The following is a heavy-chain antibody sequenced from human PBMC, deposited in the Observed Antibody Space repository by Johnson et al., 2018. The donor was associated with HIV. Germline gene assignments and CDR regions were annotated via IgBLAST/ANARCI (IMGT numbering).Heavy chain of an antibody. CDR1: GFTFSSYA. Sequence: QVQLVESGGGVVQPGRSLRLSCAASGFTFSSYAMHWVRQAPGKGLEWVAVISYDGSNKYYADSVKGRFTISRDNSKNTLYLQMNSLRAEDTAVYYCAKGHSVVTTHDAFDMGPRDNGHRLF. V-gene: IGHV3-30-3*01. CDR3: AKGHSVVTTHDAFD. D-gene: IGHD4-23*01. CDR2: ISYDGSNK. J-gene: IGHJ3*02.